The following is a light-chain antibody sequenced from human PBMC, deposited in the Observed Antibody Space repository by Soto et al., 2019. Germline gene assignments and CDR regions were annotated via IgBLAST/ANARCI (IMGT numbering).Light chain of an antibody. V-gene: IGLV2-11*01. CDR2: DVS. J-gene: IGLJ1*01. CDR1: SSDVGAYNY. Sequence: QSVLTQPRSVSGSPGQSVTISCTGTSSDVGAYNYVSWYQQHSGKAPKFMIYDVSKRPSGVPDRFSGSKSGNTASLTISGLRAEDEADYYCCSYAGTYSYVFGTGTKVTVL. CDR3: CSYAGTYSYV.